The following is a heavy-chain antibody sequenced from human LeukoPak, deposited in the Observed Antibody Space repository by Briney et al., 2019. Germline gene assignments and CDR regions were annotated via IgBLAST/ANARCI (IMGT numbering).Heavy chain of an antibody. CDR1: GYSFTSYW. Sequence: LGESLKISCKGSGYSFTSYWIGWVRQMPGKGLEWMGIIYPGDSDTRYSPSFQGQVTISADKSISTAYLQWSSLKASDTAMYYCARRARGSSTSSGQYYFDYWGQGTLVTVPS. D-gene: IGHD2-2*01. CDR2: IYPGDSDT. CDR3: ARRARGSSTSSGQYYFDY. V-gene: IGHV5-51*01. J-gene: IGHJ4*02.